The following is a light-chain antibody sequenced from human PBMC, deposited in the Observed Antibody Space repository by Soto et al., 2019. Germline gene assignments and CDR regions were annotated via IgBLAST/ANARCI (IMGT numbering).Light chain of an antibody. J-gene: IGKJ5*01. Sequence: EIVLTQSPGTLSSSPGERATLSCRASQSVTSNYLAWYQQKPGQAPRLLIFGASTRATGIPARFSGSGSGTEFTLTISRLEPEDFAVFYCQQYGSSITFGQGTRLEI. V-gene: IGKV3-20*01. CDR1: QSVTSNY. CDR3: QQYGSSIT. CDR2: GAS.